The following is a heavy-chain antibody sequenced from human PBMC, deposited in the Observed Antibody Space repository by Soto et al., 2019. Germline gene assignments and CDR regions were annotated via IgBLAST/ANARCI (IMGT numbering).Heavy chain of an antibody. D-gene: IGHD2-21*01. Sequence: QVQLVQSGAEVKKPGSSVKVSCKASGGTFSSYAISWVRQAPGQGLEWMGGIIPIFCTANYAEKVQGRVTITADESKGTAYMELSSLRSEDTAVYYCARVVSSYYYGMDVWGQGTTVTVSS. CDR2: IIPIFCTA. CDR3: ARVVSSYYYGMDV. V-gene: IGHV1-69*01. CDR1: GGTFSSYA. J-gene: IGHJ6*02.